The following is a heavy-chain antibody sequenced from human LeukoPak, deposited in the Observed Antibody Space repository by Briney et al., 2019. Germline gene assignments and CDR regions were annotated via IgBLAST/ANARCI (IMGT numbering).Heavy chain of an antibody. CDR2: INNDGGTT. D-gene: IGHD3-10*01. J-gene: IGHJ4*02. V-gene: IGHV3-74*01. CDR3: AGEISGSYYW. CDR1: GFIFSSYW. Sequence: PGGSLRLSCAASGFIFSSYWMHWVRQAPGKGLVWVSRINNDGGTTGYADSVKGRFTISRDNGKNTLYLQMNSLRAEDTAIYYCAGEISGSYYWWGQGTLVTVSS.